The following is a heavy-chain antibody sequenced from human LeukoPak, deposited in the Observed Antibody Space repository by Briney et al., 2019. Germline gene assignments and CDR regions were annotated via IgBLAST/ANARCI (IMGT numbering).Heavy chain of an antibody. CDR2: IIPIFGTA. J-gene: IGHJ4*02. Sequence: SVKVPCKASGGTFSSYAISWVRQAPGQGLEWMGGIIPIFGTANYAQKFQGRVTITADESTSTAYMELSSLRSEDTAVYYCARESKGAYSYGPLDYWGQGTLVTVSS. D-gene: IGHD5-18*01. CDR1: GGTFSSYA. V-gene: IGHV1-69*13. CDR3: ARESKGAYSYGPLDY.